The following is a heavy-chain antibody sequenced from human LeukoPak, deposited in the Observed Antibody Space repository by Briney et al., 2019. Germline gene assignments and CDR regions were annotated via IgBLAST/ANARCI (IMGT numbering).Heavy chain of an antibody. D-gene: IGHD3-16*02. CDR3: ARTPISPIYDYVWGSYRSSLSDY. CDR2: IYHSGST. CDR1: GYSISSGYY. J-gene: IGHJ4*02. Sequence: SETLSLTCTVSGYSISSGYYWGWIRQPPGKGLEWIGSIYHSGSTYYNPSLKSRVTISVDTSKNQFSLKLSSVTAADTAVYYCARTPISPIYDYVWGSYRSSLSDYWGQGTLVTVSS. V-gene: IGHV4-38-2*02.